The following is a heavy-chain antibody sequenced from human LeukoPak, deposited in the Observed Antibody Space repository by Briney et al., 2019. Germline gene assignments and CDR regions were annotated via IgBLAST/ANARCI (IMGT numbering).Heavy chain of an antibody. J-gene: IGHJ4*02. CDR3: ARLNVDTAMVVWDY. D-gene: IGHD5-18*01. CDR1: GGSISSSSYY. V-gene: IGHV4-39*07. CDR2: IYYSGST. Sequence: SETLSLTCTVSGGSISSSSYYWGWIRQPPGKGPEWIGSIYYSGSTYYNPSLKSRVTVSVDTSKNQFSLKLSSVTAADTAVYYCARLNVDTAMVVWDYWGQGTLVTVSS.